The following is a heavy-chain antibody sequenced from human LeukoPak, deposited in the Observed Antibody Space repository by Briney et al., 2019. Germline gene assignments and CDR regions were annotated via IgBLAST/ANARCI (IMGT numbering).Heavy chain of an antibody. D-gene: IGHD3-10*01. V-gene: IGHV3-23*01. CDR2: IGGGGGDT. Sequence: GGSLRLSCAASGFIFSNYAMSWVRQAPGKGLEWVSGIGGGGGDTNYADSVKGRFTISRDNSKNTLYLQMNSLRAEDTAVYYCARAPLYGSGSYFAYAEGAFDIWGQGTMVTVSS. J-gene: IGHJ3*02. CDR1: GFIFSNYA. CDR3: ARAPLYGSGSYFAYAEGAFDI.